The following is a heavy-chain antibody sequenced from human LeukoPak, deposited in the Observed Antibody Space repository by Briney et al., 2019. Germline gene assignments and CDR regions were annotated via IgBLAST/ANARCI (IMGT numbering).Heavy chain of an antibody. CDR1: GFTFSNYG. D-gene: IGHD5-18*01. J-gene: IGHJ6*03. Sequence: PGGSLRLSCAASGFTFSNYGMSWVRQAPGKGLEWVSAISGSGGSTYYADSVSGRFSISRDNSKNILYLQMNSLRAGDTAVYYCAKALRRYTYGSQYFYYSMDVWGKGTTVTVSS. CDR3: AKALRRYTYGSQYFYYSMDV. V-gene: IGHV3-23*01. CDR2: ISGSGGST.